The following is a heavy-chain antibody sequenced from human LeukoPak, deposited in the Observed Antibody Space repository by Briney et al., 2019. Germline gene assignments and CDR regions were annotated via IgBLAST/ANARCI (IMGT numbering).Heavy chain of an antibody. CDR2: IYSGGST. CDR1: GFTVSSNY. CDR3: ARAYRYFLDV. Sequence: PGGSLRPSCAASGFTVSSNYMSWVRQAPGKGLEWVSVIYSGGSTYYADSVKGRFTISRDNSKNTLYLQMNSLRAEDTAVYYCARAYRYFLDVWGQGTTVTVSS. D-gene: IGHD3-9*01. V-gene: IGHV3-53*01. J-gene: IGHJ6*02.